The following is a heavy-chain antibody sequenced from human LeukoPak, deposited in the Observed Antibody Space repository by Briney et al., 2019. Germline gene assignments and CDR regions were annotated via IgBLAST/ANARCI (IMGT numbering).Heavy chain of an antibody. CDR1: GFTFSNYW. CDR3: ARSDQGPEE. CDR2: VNTDGSEK. Sequence: GGSLRLSCATTGFTFSNYWMNWVRQAPGKGLEWVAVVNTDGSEKHYLDSVRGRFIASRDNAKNSLYLQITSLRGDDTALYYCARSDQGPEEWGQGTLVTVSS. J-gene: IGHJ4*02. D-gene: IGHD2-2*01. V-gene: IGHV3-7*01.